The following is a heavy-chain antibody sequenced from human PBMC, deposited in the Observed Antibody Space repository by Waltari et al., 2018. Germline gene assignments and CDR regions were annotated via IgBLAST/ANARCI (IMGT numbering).Heavy chain of an antibody. D-gene: IGHD3-10*01. CDR1: GGSIDSYD. V-gene: IGHV4-59*01. J-gene: IGHJ6*02. CDR3: ARRILHAAGSRGITDNYSMDV. Sequence: VKLRQSGPELVKSSETLSLTCSVSGGSIDSYDWTWIRQSPGKGLEWIGYIAYTGTTNYNPSLEGRVAISVATSKNQLSLKLTSVTAADTAVYFCARRILHAAGSRGITDNYSMDVWGQGATVSVSS. CDR2: IAYTGTT.